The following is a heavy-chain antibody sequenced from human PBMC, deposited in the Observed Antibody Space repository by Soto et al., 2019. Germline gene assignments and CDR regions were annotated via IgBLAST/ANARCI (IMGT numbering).Heavy chain of an antibody. D-gene: IGHD2-8*01. CDR1: GGSISNYY. CDR2: IYYSGST. Sequence: QVQLQESGPGLVKPSETLSLTCTVSGGSISNYYWSWIRQPPGKGLEWIGYIYYSGSTNYNPSLKRRVTISVDTSKNQFSLKLSSVTAADTAVYYCARRYAGNFDYWGQGTLVTASS. V-gene: IGHV4-59*01. CDR3: ARRYAGNFDY. J-gene: IGHJ4*02.